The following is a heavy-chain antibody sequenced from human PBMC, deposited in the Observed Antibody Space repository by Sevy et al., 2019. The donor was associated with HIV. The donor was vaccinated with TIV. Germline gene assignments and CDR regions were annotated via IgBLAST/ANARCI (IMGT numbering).Heavy chain of an antibody. Sequence: GGSLRLSCAASGFTIRTYNMNWVRQAPGKGLEWVSSISSSSTYIYYADSVKGQFTITRDNAKNSLYLQMGSLMAEDTAVYYCARDLVIPATTDYFYDGMDVWGQGTTVTVSS. J-gene: IGHJ6*02. V-gene: IGHV3-21*01. CDR1: GFTIRTYN. D-gene: IGHD2-15*01. CDR3: ARDLVIPATTDYFYDGMDV. CDR2: ISSSSTYI.